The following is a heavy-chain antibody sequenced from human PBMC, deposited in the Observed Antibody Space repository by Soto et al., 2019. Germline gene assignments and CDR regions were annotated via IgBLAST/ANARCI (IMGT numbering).Heavy chain of an antibody. D-gene: IGHD2-15*01. J-gene: IGHJ5*02. CDR2: ISAYNGNT. CDR1: GYTFTSYG. V-gene: IGHV1-18*01. CDR3: ARACRVVVAATLLEWFDP. Sequence: QVQLVQSGAEVKKPGASVKVSCKASGYTFTSYGISWVRQAPGQGLEWMGWISAYNGNTNYAQKLQGRVTMTTDTSTSTAYMELRSLRSDDTAVYYCARACRVVVAATLLEWFDPWGQGTLVTVSS.